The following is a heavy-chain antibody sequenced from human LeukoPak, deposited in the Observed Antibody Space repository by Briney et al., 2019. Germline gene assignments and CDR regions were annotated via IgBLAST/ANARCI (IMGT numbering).Heavy chain of an antibody. Sequence: PSETLSLTCAVYGGSFSGYYWSWIRQPPGKGLEWIGEINHSGSTNYNPSLKSRVTISVDTSKNQFSLKLSSVTAADTAVYYCAREAVAGTEALCYFDYWGQGTLVTVSS. CDR2: INHSGST. CDR1: GGSFSGYY. D-gene: IGHD6-19*01. CDR3: AREAVAGTEALCYFDY. V-gene: IGHV4-34*01. J-gene: IGHJ4*02.